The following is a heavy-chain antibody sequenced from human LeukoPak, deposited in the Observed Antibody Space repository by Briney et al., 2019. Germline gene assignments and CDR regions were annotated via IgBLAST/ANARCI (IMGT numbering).Heavy chain of an antibody. CDR2: ITPNADRT. CDR3: AIMHGYYDGSGYWVQ. D-gene: IGHD3-22*01. V-gene: IGHV3-23*01. J-gene: IGHJ1*01. CDR1: GFTFGSYV. Sequence: GGSLRLSCAASGFTFGSYVMSWVRQAPGKGLEWVSFITPNADRTSYADSVEGRFTISRDNPRNTLYMQMNSLRDEDTAIYYCAIMHGYYDGSGYWVQWGQGTLVTVSS.